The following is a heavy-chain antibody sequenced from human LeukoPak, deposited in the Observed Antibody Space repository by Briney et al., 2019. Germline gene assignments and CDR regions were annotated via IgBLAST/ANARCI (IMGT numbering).Heavy chain of an antibody. V-gene: IGHV3-48*03. D-gene: IGHD3-10*02. CDR1: GFTFDNYE. Sequence: PGGSLRLSCAASGFTFDNYEMNWVRQAPGKGLEWVSDISTTGSTINYSDSVKGRFTISRDNAKNSLYLQMNSLRAEDTAVYYCAELGITMIGGVWGKGTTVTISS. J-gene: IGHJ6*04. CDR3: AELGITMIGGV. CDR2: ISTTGSTI.